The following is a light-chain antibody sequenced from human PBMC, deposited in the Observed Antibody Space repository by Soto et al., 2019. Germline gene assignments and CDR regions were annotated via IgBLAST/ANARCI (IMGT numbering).Light chain of an antibody. J-gene: IGLJ2*01. V-gene: IGLV2-14*03. Sequence: QSVLTQPASVSGSPGQSITISCTGSSSDIGRYDYVSWYQQLPGKAPKLIIYRVINRPSGISDRFSGSKSGNSASLRISGLQPEDEASYFCCSYAPATTFVFGGGTKLTVL. CDR1: SSDIGRYDY. CDR2: RVI. CDR3: CSYAPATTFV.